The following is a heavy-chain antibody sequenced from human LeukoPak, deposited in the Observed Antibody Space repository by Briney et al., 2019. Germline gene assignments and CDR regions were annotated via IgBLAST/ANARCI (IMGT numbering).Heavy chain of an antibody. D-gene: IGHD2-2*01. Sequence: PGGSLRLSCAASGFTFSSYGMHWVRQAPGKGLEWVAVIWYDGSNKYYADSVKGRFTISRDNSKNTLYLQMNSLRAEDTAVYYCAKGSFAKPGPSDYWGQGTLVTVSS. CDR2: IWYDGSNK. J-gene: IGHJ4*02. CDR1: GFTFSSYG. CDR3: AKGSFAKPGPSDY. V-gene: IGHV3-33*06.